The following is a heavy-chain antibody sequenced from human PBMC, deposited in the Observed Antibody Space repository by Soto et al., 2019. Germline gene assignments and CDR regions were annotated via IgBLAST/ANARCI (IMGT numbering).Heavy chain of an antibody. V-gene: IGHV1-2*02. J-gene: IGHJ3*02. CDR2: INPATGAA. CDR1: GYPVTAYY. CDR3: AGGGGVGVAGSAAFYM. D-gene: IGHD3-3*01. Sequence: QLHLVQSGAVVKKPGASVTVSCSASGYPVTAYYMHWVRQAPGRGLEWMGGINPATGAAKYTQTFQGRVTMTRDSSTITVFMELSGLASADTAVFYWAGGGGVGVAGSAAFYMWGQGTLVTVSS.